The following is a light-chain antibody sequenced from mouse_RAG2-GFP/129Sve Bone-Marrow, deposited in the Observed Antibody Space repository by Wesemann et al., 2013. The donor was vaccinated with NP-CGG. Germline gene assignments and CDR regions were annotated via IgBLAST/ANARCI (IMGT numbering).Light chain of an antibody. CDR2: STS. CDR1: KSVSTSGYSY. Sequence: DIVLTQSPASLAVSLGQRATISCRASKSVSTSGYSYMHWFQQKPGTSPKLWIYSTSNLASGVPDRFTGSGSGTDFTLTISNVQSEDLAEYFCQQYNSYPLTFGAGTKLELK. V-gene: IGKV3-12*01. J-gene: IGKJ5*01. CDR3: QQYNSYPLT.